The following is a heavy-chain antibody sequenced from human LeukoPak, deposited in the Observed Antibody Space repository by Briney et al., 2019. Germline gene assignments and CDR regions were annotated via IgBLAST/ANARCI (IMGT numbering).Heavy chain of an antibody. CDR1: GGSFSGYY. Sequence: PSETLSLTCAVYGGSFSGYYWSWIRQPPGKGLEWIGEINHTGTTNYKSSLKSRVTISLDTSKNQFSLKLTSVTAADPALYYCARRGSGWNSWGQGTLVTVSS. J-gene: IGHJ5*02. CDR2: INHTGTT. CDR3: ARRGSGWNS. V-gene: IGHV4-34*01. D-gene: IGHD6-19*01.